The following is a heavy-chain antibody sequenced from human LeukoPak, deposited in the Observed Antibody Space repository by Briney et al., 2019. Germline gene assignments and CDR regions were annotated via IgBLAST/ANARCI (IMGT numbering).Heavy chain of an antibody. CDR2: ISSSSSYI. Sequence: GGSLRLSCAASGFTFSSYSMNWVRQAPGKGLEWVSSISSSSSYIYYADSVKGRFTISRDNAKNSLYLQMNSLRAEDTAVYYCARTVAGASKINYYYYYGMDVWGQGTTVTVSS. D-gene: IGHD6-19*01. J-gene: IGHJ6*02. CDR3: ARTVAGASKINYYYYYGMDV. V-gene: IGHV3-21*01. CDR1: GFTFSSYS.